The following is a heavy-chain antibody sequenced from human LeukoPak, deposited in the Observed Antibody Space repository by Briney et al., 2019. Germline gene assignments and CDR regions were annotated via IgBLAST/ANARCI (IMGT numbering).Heavy chain of an antibody. CDR2: ISSSSSYI. D-gene: IGHD3-22*01. CDR1: GFTFSSYS. CDR3: ARDRSYIWYYYDSSGPGYFGY. Sequence: GGSLRLSCAASGFTFSSYSMNWVRQAPGKGLEWVSSISSSSSYIYYADSVKGRFTISRDNAKNSLYLQMNSLRAEDTAVYYCARDRSYIWYYYDSSGPGYFGYWGQGTLVTVSS. V-gene: IGHV3-21*01. J-gene: IGHJ4*02.